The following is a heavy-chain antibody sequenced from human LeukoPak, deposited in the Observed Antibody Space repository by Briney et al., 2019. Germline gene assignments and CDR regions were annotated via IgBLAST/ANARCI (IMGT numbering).Heavy chain of an antibody. CDR1: GFTFSSYG. V-gene: IGHV3-30*18. CDR3: AKDIGLDYYDSSGPWDFQH. CDR2: ISYDGSNK. Sequence: GGSLRLSCAASGFTFSSYGMHWVRQAPGKGLEWVAVISYDGSNKYYADSVKGRFTISRDNSKNTLYLQMNSLRAEDTAVYYCAKDIGLDYYDSSGPWDFQHWGQGTLVTVSS. D-gene: IGHD3-22*01. J-gene: IGHJ1*01.